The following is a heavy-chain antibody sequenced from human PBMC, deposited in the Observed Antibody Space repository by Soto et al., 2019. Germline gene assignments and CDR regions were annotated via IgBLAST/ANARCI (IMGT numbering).Heavy chain of an antibody. V-gene: IGHV1-69*07. CDR3: V. D-gene: IGHD1-1*01. CDR2: IIPIFGTA. CDR1: GGTLNTYA. Sequence: GASVKVSCKAPGGTLNTYAISWVRQAPGQGLEWMGRIIPIFGTANFAQKFQDRVTITADESTSTAYMELNTLRHNKNCCAMDVWGRGTTVTVSS. J-gene: IGHJ6*02.